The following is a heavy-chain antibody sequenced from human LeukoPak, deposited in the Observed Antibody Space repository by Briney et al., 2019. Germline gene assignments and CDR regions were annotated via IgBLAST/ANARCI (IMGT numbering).Heavy chain of an antibody. D-gene: IGHD1-20*01. J-gene: IGHJ4*02. V-gene: IGHV4-59*01. CDR1: GGSISSYY. CDR2: IYYSGST. Sequence: PSETLSLTCTVSGGSISSYYWSWIRQPPGKGLEWIGYIYYSGSTNYNPSLKSRVTISVDTSKNQFSLKLSSVTAADTAVYYCARGHNWNAQHFDYWGQGTLVTVSS. CDR3: ARGHNWNAQHFDY.